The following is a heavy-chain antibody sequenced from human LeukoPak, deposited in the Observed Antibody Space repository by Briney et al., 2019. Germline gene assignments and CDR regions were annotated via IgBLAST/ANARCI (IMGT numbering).Heavy chain of an antibody. CDR2: IYSGGST. D-gene: IGHD6-13*01. Sequence: GGSLRLSCAASGFTVSSNYMSWVRQAPGKGLEWVSVIYSGGSTYYADSVKGRFTISRDNAKNSLYLQMNSLRAEDTAVYYCARDSDIAAAGTPDYWGQGTLVTVSS. CDR1: GFTVSSNY. J-gene: IGHJ4*02. CDR3: ARDSDIAAAGTPDY. V-gene: IGHV3-66*01.